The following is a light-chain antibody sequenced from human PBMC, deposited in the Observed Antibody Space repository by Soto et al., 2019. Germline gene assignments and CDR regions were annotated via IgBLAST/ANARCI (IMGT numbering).Light chain of an antibody. Sequence: IVLTQSPATLSLSHGERATLSCRASQSVSSYLAWYQQKPGQAPRLLIYDASNRATGIPARFSGSGSGTDFTLTISSLEPEDFAVYYCQEYNNWHPITFGGGTKVDIK. CDR2: DAS. J-gene: IGKJ4*01. CDR3: QEYNNWHPIT. V-gene: IGKV3-11*01. CDR1: QSVSSY.